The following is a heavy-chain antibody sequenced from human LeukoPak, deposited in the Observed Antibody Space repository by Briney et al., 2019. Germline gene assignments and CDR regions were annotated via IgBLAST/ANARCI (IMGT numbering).Heavy chain of an antibody. CDR2: IIPIFGTA. J-gene: IGHJ5*02. D-gene: IGHD2-2*01. CDR1: GGTFSSYA. Sequence: ASVKVSCKASGGTFSSYAISWVRQAPGQGLEWMGGIIPIFGTANYAQKFQGRVTITADESTSTAYMELSSLRSEDTAVYYCARGLGYCSSASCYGGFGNWFDPWGQGTLVTVSS. CDR3: ARGLGYCSSASCYGGFGNWFDP. V-gene: IGHV1-69*13.